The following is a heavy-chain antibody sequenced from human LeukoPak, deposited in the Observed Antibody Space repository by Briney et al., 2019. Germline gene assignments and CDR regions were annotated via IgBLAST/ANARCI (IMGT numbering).Heavy chain of an antibody. D-gene: IGHD6-6*01. Sequence: PGRSLRLSCAASGFTFSSYAMHWVRQAPGKGLEWVANIKQDGSEKYYVDSVKGRFTISRDNAKNSLCLQMNSLRAEDTAVYYCARDSLPSPARPLVYWGQGTLVTVSS. CDR2: IKQDGSEK. CDR3: ARDSLPSPARPLVY. CDR1: GFTFSSYA. V-gene: IGHV3-7*01. J-gene: IGHJ4*02.